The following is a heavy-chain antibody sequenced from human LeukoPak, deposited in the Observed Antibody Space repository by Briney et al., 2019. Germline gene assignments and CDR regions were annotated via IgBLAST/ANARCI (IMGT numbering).Heavy chain of an antibody. V-gene: IGHV5-51*01. CDR3: ARLILNYGWD. CDR1: GYSFTNFW. Sequence: GESLKISCKGSGYSFTNFWIGWVRQMPGKGLEWMGIIYPTASDPQYSPSFQGQVTISVDKSISTAYLQWSSLKASDTAMYYCARLILNYGWDWGQGTLVTVSS. J-gene: IGHJ4*02. CDR2: IYPTASDP. D-gene: IGHD3-10*01.